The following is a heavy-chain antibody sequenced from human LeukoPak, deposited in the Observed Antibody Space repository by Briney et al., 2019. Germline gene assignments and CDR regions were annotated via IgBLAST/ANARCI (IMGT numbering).Heavy chain of an antibody. CDR3: ARSRGGDYYDSSGSEYFQH. CDR1: GFTFSSYS. Sequence: GGSLRLSCAASGFTFSSYSMNWVRQAPGKGLEWVSSISSSSSYIYYADSVKGRFTISRDNAKNSLYLQMNSLRAEDTAVYYCARSRGGDYYDSSGSEYFQHWGQGTLVTVSS. V-gene: IGHV3-21*04. D-gene: IGHD3-22*01. CDR2: ISSSSSYI. J-gene: IGHJ1*01.